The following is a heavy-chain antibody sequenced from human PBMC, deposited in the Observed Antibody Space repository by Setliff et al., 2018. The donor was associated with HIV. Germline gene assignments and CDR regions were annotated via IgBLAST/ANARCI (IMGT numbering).Heavy chain of an antibody. CDR1: GYTFTGYY. D-gene: IGHD6-25*01. J-gene: IGHJ1*01. CDR3: ARNHQPGSPLAEGCFQH. Sequence: ASVKVPCKASGYTFTGYYMHWVRQAPGQGLEWMGWINPNTGGTNYAQKFQGWVTMTRDTSISTAYMEVSRLRPDDTAVYYCARNHQPGSPLAEGCFQHWGQGTLVTVSS. CDR2: INPNTGGT. V-gene: IGHV1-2*04.